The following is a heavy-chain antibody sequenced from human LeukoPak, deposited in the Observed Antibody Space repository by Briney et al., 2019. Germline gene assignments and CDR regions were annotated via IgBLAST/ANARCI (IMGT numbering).Heavy chain of an antibody. CDR2: LYYSGKT. D-gene: IGHD3-10*01. CDR3: ARLPPSVLLWFGEPEVGFDP. J-gene: IGHJ5*02. V-gene: IGHV4-39*07. Sequence: SETLSLTCIISDDSISSSTYYWGWIRQPPGKGLEWIGTLYYSGKTYYNPSLKSRVTISVDTSKNQFSLKLSSVTAADTAVYYCARLPPSVLLWFGEPEVGFDPWGQGTLVTVSS. CDR1: DDSISSSTYY.